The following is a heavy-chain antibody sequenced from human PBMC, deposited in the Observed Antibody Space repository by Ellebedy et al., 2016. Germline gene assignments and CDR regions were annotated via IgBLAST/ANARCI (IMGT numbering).Heavy chain of an antibody. J-gene: IGHJ4*02. Sequence: GGSLRLSXAASGFTFSSYAMSWVRQAPGKGLEWVSAISGSGGSTYYADSVKGRFTISRDNSKNTLYLQMNSLRAEDTAVYYCAKDFSGYGWGTDYWGQGTLVTVSS. CDR3: AKDFSGYGWGTDY. V-gene: IGHV3-23*01. CDR1: GFTFSSYA. D-gene: IGHD3-10*01. CDR2: ISGSGGST.